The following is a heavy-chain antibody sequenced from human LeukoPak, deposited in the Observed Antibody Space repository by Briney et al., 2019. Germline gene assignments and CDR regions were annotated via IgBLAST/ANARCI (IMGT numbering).Heavy chain of an antibody. J-gene: IGHJ4*02. CDR1: GGSISSSSYY. V-gene: IGHV4-39*01. CDR3: ARQREGATYY. D-gene: IGHD1-26*01. Sequence: SETLSLTCTVSGGSISSSSYYWGWIRQPPGKGLEWIGSIYYSGSTYYNPSLKSRVTISVDTSKNQFSLKPSSVTAADTAVYYCARQREGATYYWGQGTLVTVSS. CDR2: IYYSGST.